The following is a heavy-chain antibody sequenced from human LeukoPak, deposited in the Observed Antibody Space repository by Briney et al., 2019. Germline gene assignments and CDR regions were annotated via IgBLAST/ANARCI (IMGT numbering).Heavy chain of an antibody. V-gene: IGHV3-21*01. D-gene: IGHD6-13*01. CDR1: GFTFSSYS. Sequence: GGSLRLSCAASGFTFSSYSMNWVRQAPGKGLEWVSSISSSSYIYYADSVKGRFTISRDNAKNSLYLQMNSLRAEDTAVYYCARVVAAGTYAFDIWGQGTMVTVSS. J-gene: IGHJ3*02. CDR3: ARVVAAGTYAFDI. CDR2: ISSSSYI.